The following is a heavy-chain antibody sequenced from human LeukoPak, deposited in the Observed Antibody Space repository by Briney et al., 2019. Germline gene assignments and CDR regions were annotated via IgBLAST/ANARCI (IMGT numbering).Heavy chain of an antibody. V-gene: IGHV4-59*08. J-gene: IGHJ6*03. CDR2: IYYSGST. Sequence: SETLSLTCTVSGGSISSYYWGWIRQPPGKGLEWIGYIYYSGSTNYNPSPKSRVTISVDTSKNQFSLKLSSVTAADTAVYYCARCDADIVVVPAALSYYYYYMDVWGKGTTVTVSS. CDR1: GGSISSYY. CDR3: ARCDADIVVVPAALSYYYYYMDV. D-gene: IGHD2-2*01.